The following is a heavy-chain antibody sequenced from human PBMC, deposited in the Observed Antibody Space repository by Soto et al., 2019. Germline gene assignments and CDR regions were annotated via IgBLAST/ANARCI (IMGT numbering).Heavy chain of an antibody. J-gene: IGHJ6*02. CDR1: GGSFSGYY. Sequence: SETLSLTCAVYGGSFSGYYWSWIRQPPGKGLEWIGEINHSGSTNYDPSLKSRVTKSVDTSKNQFSLKLSSVTAADTAVYYCARNRTVADDYYYYGMDVWGQGTTVTVSS. V-gene: IGHV4-34*01. D-gene: IGHD6-19*01. CDR3: ARNRTVADDYYYYGMDV. CDR2: INHSGST.